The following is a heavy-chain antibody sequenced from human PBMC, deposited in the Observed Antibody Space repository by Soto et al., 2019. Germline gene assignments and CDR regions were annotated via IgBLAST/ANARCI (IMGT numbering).Heavy chain of an antibody. D-gene: IGHD2-21*01. CDR3: SRDVVVGDKALNY. J-gene: IGHJ4*02. CDR2: IKEDGSEK. Sequence: GWLRVAGTASGCTFSNYWMTWVRQAPGKGLEWVANIKEDGSEKHYVDSVKGRLTISRDNGKNSLYLQMNSLRVEDKAVYFCSRDVVVGDKALNYWGQGAPVTVSS. CDR1: GCTFSNYW. V-gene: IGHV3-7*01.